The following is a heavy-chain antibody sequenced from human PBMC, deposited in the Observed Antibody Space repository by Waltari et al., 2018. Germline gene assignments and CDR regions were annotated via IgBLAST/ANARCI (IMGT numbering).Heavy chain of an antibody. CDR1: GFTLRSHG. J-gene: IGHJ4*02. CDR2: ISYDGSNK. Sequence: QVQLVESGGGLVQPGRSLRLSCAASGFTLRSHGIPWVRPAPGKGLEWVAVISYDGSNKYYADSVKGRFTISRDNSKNTLYLQMNSLRAEDTAVYYCAKNAGIVAGTGYFDYWGQGTLVTVSS. V-gene: IGHV3-30*18. CDR3: AKNAGIVAGTGYFDY. D-gene: IGHD6-19*01.